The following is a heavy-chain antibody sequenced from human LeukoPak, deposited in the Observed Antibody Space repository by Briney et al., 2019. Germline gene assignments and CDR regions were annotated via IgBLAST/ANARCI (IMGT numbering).Heavy chain of an antibody. CDR1: GYTFTSYA. CDR2: INAGNGNT. V-gene: IGHV1-3*03. CDR3: ARDGYYDSSGPTDAFDI. Sequence: VASVKVSCKASGYTFTSYAMHWVRQAPGQRLEWMGWINAGNGNTKYSQEFQGRVTITRDTSASTAYMELSSLRSEDMAVYYCARDGYYDSSGPTDAFDIWGQGTMVTVSS. J-gene: IGHJ3*02. D-gene: IGHD3-22*01.